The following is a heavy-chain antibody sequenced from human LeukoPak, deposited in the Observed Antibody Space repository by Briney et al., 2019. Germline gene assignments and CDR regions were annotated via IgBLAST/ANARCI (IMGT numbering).Heavy chain of an antibody. Sequence: GRSLRLSCAASGFTFSSYGMHWVRQAPGKGLEWVAVISYDGSNKYYADSVKGRFTISRDNSKNTLYLQMNSLRAEDTAVYHCAKDAAIVVTNGDFDYWGQGTLVTVSS. V-gene: IGHV3-30*18. CDR2: ISYDGSNK. CDR1: GFTFSSYG. D-gene: IGHD5-12*01. J-gene: IGHJ4*02. CDR3: AKDAAIVVTNGDFDY.